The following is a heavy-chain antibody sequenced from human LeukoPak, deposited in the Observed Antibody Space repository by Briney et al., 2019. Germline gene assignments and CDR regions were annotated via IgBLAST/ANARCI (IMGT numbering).Heavy chain of an antibody. J-gene: IGHJ4*02. CDR2: INSDGSWT. Sequence: GGSLRLSCAASGNYWMHWVRQAPGKGLVWVSHINSDGSWTSYADSVKGRFTISKDNAKNTVYLQMNSLRAEDTAVYYCARGRCSGGSCYSDYWGQGTLVTVSS. CDR3: ARGRCSGGSCYSDY. D-gene: IGHD2-15*01. CDR1: GNYW. V-gene: IGHV3-74*01.